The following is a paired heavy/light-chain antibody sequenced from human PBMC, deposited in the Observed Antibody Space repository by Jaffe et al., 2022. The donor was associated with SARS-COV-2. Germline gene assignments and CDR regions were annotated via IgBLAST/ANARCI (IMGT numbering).Light chain of an antibody. CDR1: SSNIGSNN. Sequence: QSVLTQPPSASGTPGQRVTISCSGSSSNIGSNNVYWYQQLPGTAPDLLIYKNDQRPPGVPERVSGSKSGTSGSLAISGLRSEDEADYYCAAWDDRLSAYVFGTGTKVTVL. V-gene: IGLV1-47*01. CDR2: KND. CDR3: AAWDDRLSAYV. J-gene: IGLJ1*01.
Heavy chain of an antibody. CDR2: INNDGSST. J-gene: IGHJ6*02. CDR3: ARPKESTVRNGMDV. D-gene: IGHD4-4*01. V-gene: IGHV3-74*01. Sequence: EVQLVESGGTLVQPGGSLRLSCAASGFTFSSYWMHWVRQVPGEGLVWVSRINNDGSSTNYADSVKGRFTISRDNARNTLYLQMNSLRADDTGVYYCARPKESTVRNGMDVWGQGTTVTVSS. CDR1: GFTFSSYW.